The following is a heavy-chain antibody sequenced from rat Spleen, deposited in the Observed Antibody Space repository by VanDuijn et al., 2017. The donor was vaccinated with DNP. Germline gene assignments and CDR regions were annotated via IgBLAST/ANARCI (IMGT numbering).Heavy chain of an antibody. Sequence: EVQLVESGGGLVQPGRSLKLSCAASGFNFNDYWMGWVRQAPGKGLEWVASISNTGDHTYYSDSVKGRLSLSRDNAKSTLYLQLNSLRSEDTATYYCATSESAGFVSWGQGTLVTVS. CDR3: ATSESAGFVS. V-gene: IGHV5-31*01. CDR2: ISNTGDHT. J-gene: IGHJ3*01. D-gene: IGHD3-7*01. CDR1: GFNFNDYW.